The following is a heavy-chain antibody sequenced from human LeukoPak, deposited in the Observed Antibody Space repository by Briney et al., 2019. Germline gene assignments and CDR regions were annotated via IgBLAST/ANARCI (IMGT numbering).Heavy chain of an antibody. CDR1: GGTFSSYA. CDR2: IIPIFGTA. Sequence: GASVTVSCKASGGTFSSYAISWVRQAPGQGLEWMGGIIPIFGTANYAQKFQGRVTITADESTSTAYMELSSLRSEDTAVYYCARAPPDFEWLRFNWFDPWGQGTLVTVSS. D-gene: IGHD5-12*01. J-gene: IGHJ5*02. V-gene: IGHV1-69*13. CDR3: ARAPPDFEWLRFNWFDP.